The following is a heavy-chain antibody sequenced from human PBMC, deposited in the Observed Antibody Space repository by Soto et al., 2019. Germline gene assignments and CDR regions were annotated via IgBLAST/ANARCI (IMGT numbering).Heavy chain of an antibody. V-gene: IGHV3-33*01. Sequence: GRSLRLPCAASGFTFSCHAMPWLRKDPGKGLERVAVISGDGGSTYYADSVKGRFTISRDNSKNTLYLQMNSLRAEYTAVYYCARGKAAADYWGQGTLVTVSS. CDR3: ARGKAAADY. CDR2: ISGDGGST. CDR1: GFTFSCHA. D-gene: IGHD6-13*01. J-gene: IGHJ4*02.